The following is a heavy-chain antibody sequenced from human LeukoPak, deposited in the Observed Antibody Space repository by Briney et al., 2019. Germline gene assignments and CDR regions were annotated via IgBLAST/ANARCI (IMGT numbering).Heavy chain of an antibody. Sequence: PSETLSLTCTVSGGSISSYYWSWIRQPPGKGLEWIGYIYYSGSTNYNPSLKSRVTISVDTSKDQFSLKLSSVTAADTAVYYCARRSSYYDILTGRGADWFDPWGQGTLVTVSS. CDR1: GGSISSYY. J-gene: IGHJ5*02. V-gene: IGHV4-59*08. D-gene: IGHD3-9*01. CDR2: IYYSGST. CDR3: ARRSSYYDILTGRGADWFDP.